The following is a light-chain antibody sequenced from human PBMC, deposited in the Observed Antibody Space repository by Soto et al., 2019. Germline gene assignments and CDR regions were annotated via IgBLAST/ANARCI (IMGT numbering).Light chain of an antibody. J-gene: IGKJ4*01. CDR1: QTVRNNY. CDR2: DAS. CDR3: QQFSSYQLT. Sequence: EFVLTQSPGTLSLSPWERATLSCRASQTVRNNYLAWYQQKPGQAPRLLIYDASSRATGIPDRFSGGGSGTNSTLTISRLEAEDFAVYYCQQFSSYQLTFGGGTKVDIK. V-gene: IGKV3-20*01.